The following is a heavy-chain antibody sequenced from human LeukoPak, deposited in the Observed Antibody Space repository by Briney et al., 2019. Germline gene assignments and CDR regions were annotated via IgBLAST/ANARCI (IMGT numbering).Heavy chain of an antibody. V-gene: IGHV3-21*01. Sequence: GGSLRLSCAASGFTFSSYSMNWVRQAPGKGLEWVSSITSSSSYIYYADSVKGRFTISRDNAKNSLYLQMNSLRAEDTAVYYCARSGSSGQFDYWGQGTLVTVSS. J-gene: IGHJ4*02. CDR3: ARSGSSGQFDY. CDR2: ITSSSSYI. D-gene: IGHD1-26*01. CDR1: GFTFSSYS.